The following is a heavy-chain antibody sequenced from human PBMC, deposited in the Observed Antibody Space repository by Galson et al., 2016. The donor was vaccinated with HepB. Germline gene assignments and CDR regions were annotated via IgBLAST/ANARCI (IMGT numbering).Heavy chain of an antibody. CDR3: VRASGCSGSSCRRPYFYDS. CDR2: IKDDGSDK. J-gene: IGHJ4*02. V-gene: IGHV3-7*01. D-gene: IGHD2-2*01. Sequence: SLRLSCAASGFIFSHYWMGWVRQAPGKGLEWVANIKDDGSDKYYVDSVKGRLTISRDNARNSLSVQMYSLRVEDTAVYYCVRASGCSGSSCRRPYFYDSWGQGTLVTVSS. CDR1: GFIFSHYW.